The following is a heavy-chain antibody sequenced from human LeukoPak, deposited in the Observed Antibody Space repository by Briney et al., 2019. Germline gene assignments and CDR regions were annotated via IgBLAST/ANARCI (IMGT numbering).Heavy chain of an antibody. D-gene: IGHD4-17*01. CDR1: GFTFSNYW. CDR3: AKDRSMTTVTPFDN. V-gene: IGHV3-7*01. CDR2: IKQDGSEK. J-gene: IGHJ4*02. Sequence: QSGGSLRLSCAVSGFTFSNYWMSWVRQAPGKGLEWVANIKQDGSEKNYVDSVKGRFTISRDNSKNTVYLQMNSLRAEDTAVYYCAKDRSMTTVTPFDNWGQGTLVAVSS.